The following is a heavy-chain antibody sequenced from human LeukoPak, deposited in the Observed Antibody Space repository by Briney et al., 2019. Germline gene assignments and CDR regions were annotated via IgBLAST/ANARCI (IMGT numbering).Heavy chain of an antibody. V-gene: IGHV4-39*01. CDR2: IYYSGST. D-gene: IGHD3-22*01. CDR3: ARRPDYDSSGYYIVKAFDI. J-gene: IGHJ3*02. CDR1: GGSISSSSYY. Sequence: SETVSLTCTVSGGSISSSSYYWGWIRQPPGKGLEWIGSIYYSGSTYYNPSLKSRVTISVDTSKNQFSLKLSSVTAADTAVYYCARRPDYDSSGYYIVKAFDIWGQGTMVTVSS.